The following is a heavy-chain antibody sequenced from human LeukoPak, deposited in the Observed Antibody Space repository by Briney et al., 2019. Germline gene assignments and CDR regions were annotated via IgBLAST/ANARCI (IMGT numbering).Heavy chain of an antibody. Sequence: GSSLKISCKGSGYSSTSYWFGWVRHLPGKGLEWMGIIYPGDSDTRYSPSLQGQVTISADKSISTAYLQWSSLKASDTAMYYCARHGSGYSDYWGQGTLVTVSS. D-gene: IGHD3-3*01. V-gene: IGHV5-51*01. J-gene: IGHJ4*02. CDR2: IYPGDSDT. CDR3: ARHGSGYSDY. CDR1: GYSSTSYW.